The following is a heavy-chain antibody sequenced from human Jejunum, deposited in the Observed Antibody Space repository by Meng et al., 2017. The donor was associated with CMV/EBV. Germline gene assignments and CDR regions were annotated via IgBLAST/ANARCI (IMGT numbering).Heavy chain of an antibody. CDR3: ATGVADFEY. CDR2: INPSSGGT. Sequence: QVQLVQSGAEVKKPGASVKVSCKASRYTFTGYYMHWVRQAPGQGLEWMGRINPSSGGTNYAQKFQGRVTMTRDTSISTAYMELSRLRSDDTAVYYCATGVADFEYWGQGTLVTVSS. D-gene: IGHD6-19*01. J-gene: IGHJ4*02. CDR1: RYTFTGYY. V-gene: IGHV1-2*06.